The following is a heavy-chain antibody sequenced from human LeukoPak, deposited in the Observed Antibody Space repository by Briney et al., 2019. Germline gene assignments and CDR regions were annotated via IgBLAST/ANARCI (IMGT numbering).Heavy chain of an antibody. Sequence: GGSLRLSCAASGFSVSSNYMSWVRQAPGKGLEWVTVISYDGSNRYYADFVKGRFSISRDNSKNTLYLQMNSLRAEDTAVYYCARSDIVVVPAAFDCWGQGSLVTVSS. V-gene: IGHV3-30*03. D-gene: IGHD2-2*01. CDR3: ARSDIVVVPAAFDC. CDR2: ISYDGSNR. CDR1: GFSVSSNY. J-gene: IGHJ4*02.